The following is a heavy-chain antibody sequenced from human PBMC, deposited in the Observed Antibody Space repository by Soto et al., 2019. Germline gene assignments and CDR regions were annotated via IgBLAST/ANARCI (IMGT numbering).Heavy chain of an antibody. CDR3: ARDVLIVSVAGTVGIDY. Sequence: QVQLVESGGGVVQPGRSLRLSCAASGFTFSSYGMHWVRQAPGKGLEWVAVIWYDGSNKYFADSVKGRFTISRDNSKNTLYLKMSSLRAEDTAVYYCARDVLIVSVAGTVGIDYWGQGTLVTVSS. J-gene: IGHJ4*02. CDR2: IWYDGSNK. D-gene: IGHD6-19*01. CDR1: GFTFSSYG. V-gene: IGHV3-33*01.